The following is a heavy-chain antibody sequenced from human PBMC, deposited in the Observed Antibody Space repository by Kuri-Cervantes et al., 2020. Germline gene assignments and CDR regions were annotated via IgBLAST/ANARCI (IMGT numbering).Heavy chain of an antibody. D-gene: IGHD1-26*01. CDR1: GGSISSSNW. V-gene: IGHV4-4*02. CDR3: ARNSEELVGADYYFDY. J-gene: IGHJ4*02. Sequence: SETLSLTCAVSGGSISSSNWWSWVRQPPGKGLEWIGEIYHSGSTNYNPSLKSRVTISVDKSKNQFSLKLSSVTAADTAVYYCARNSEELVGADYYFDYWGQGTLVTVSS. CDR2: IYHSGST.